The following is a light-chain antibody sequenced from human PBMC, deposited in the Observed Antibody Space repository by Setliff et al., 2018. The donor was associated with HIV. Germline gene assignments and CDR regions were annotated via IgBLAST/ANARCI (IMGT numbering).Light chain of an antibody. CDR2: DVS. J-gene: IGLJ1*01. V-gene: IGLV2-14*03. CDR3: SSYTSRTPLYV. CDR1: SSDVGGYNY. Sequence: QSVLTQPASVSGSPGQSITISCTGTSSDVGGYNYVSWYQQHPGKAPQLIIYDVSNRPSGVSNRFSGSKSGNTASLTISGLQAKDEADYYCSSYTSRTPLYVFGTGTKVTVL.